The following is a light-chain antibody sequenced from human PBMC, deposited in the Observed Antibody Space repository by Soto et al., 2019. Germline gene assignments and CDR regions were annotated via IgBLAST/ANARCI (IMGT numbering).Light chain of an antibody. Sequence: DIVMTQSPDSLAVSLGERATINCKSNQSVSSNSKNRNHLSWYQQKPGQPPKLLIYWATTRESGVPDRFNGSGSGTDFTLTISSLEPEDFAVYYCQQRSNWPPLTFGQGTRLEIK. J-gene: IGKJ5*01. CDR1: QSVSSNSKNRNH. CDR3: QQRSNWPPLT. V-gene: IGKV4-1*01. CDR2: WAT.